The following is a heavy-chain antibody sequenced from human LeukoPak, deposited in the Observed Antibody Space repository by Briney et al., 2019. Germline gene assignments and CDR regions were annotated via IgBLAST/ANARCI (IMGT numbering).Heavy chain of an antibody. CDR2: IKQDGSEK. J-gene: IGHJ4*02. D-gene: IGHD2-2*02. Sequence: ETLSLTCAVYGGSFSGYYWSWVRQAPGKGLEWVANIKQDGSEKYYVDSVKGRFTISRDNAKNSLYLQMNSLRAEDTAVYYCAREPIPHDWGQGTLVTVSS. V-gene: IGHV3-7*01. CDR3: AREPIPHD. CDR1: GGSFSGYY.